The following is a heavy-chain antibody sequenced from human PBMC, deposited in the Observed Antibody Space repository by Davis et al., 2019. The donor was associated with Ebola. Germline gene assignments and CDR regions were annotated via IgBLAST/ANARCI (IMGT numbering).Heavy chain of an antibody. CDR2: INPSGGST. V-gene: IGHV1-46*01. Sequence: ASVKVSCKASGYTFTSYYMHWVRQAPGQGLEWMGIINPSGGSTSYAQKFQERVTITRDMSTSTAYMELSSLRSEDTAVYYCARKSYYYDSSGYHGGAFDIWGQGTMVTVSS. CDR1: GYTFTSYY. J-gene: IGHJ3*02. CDR3: ARKSYYYDSSGYHGGAFDI. D-gene: IGHD3-22*01.